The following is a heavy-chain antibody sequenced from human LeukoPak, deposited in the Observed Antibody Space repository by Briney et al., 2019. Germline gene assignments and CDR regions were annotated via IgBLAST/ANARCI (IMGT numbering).Heavy chain of an antibody. CDR3: ARNEAHDSSGYAFDY. CDR1: GYTFTSYG. V-gene: IGHV1-18*01. J-gene: IGHJ4*02. D-gene: IGHD3-22*01. Sequence: ASVKVSRKASGYTFTSYGISWVRQAPGQGLEWMGWVSAYNGNTNYAQKVQGRVTMTTDTSTSTAYMELRSLRSDDTAVYYCARNEAHDSSGYAFDYWGQGTLVTVSS. CDR2: VSAYNGNT.